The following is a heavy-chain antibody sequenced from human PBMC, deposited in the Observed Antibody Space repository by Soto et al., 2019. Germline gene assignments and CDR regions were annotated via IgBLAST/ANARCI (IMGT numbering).Heavy chain of an antibody. CDR3: ARFWFGVVEVRAFITNPSRGYYYGMDV. D-gene: IGHD3-10*01. CDR2: INHSGST. J-gene: IGHJ6*02. V-gene: IGHV4-34*01. CDR1: GGSFSGYY. Sequence: PSETLSLTCAVYGGSFSGYYWSWIRQPPGKGLQWIGEINHSGSTNYNPSLKSRVTISVDTSKNQFSLKLSSVTAADTAVYYCARFWFGVVEVRAFITNPSRGYYYGMDVWGQGTTVTVSS.